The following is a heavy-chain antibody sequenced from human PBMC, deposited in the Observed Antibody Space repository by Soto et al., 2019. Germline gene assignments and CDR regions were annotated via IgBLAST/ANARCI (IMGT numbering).Heavy chain of an antibody. CDR1: GFNFSSYS. Sequence: EVQLVESGGGLVQPGGSLRLSCAASGFNFSSYSMNWVRQAPGKGLEWLSYISSSSSTIYYTDSVKGRFTISRDNAKNSLYLHMNSLRDEDTAVYYCARVGWLQSIGYWGQGTLVTVSS. CDR2: ISSSSSTI. J-gene: IGHJ4*02. V-gene: IGHV3-48*02. D-gene: IGHD4-4*01. CDR3: ARVGWLQSIGY.